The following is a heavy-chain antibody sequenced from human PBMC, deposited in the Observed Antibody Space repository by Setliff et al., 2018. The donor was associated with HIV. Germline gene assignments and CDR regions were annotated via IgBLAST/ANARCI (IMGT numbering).Heavy chain of an antibody. CDR1: GDSFSGTSYY. CDR3: VRPSLGIGGGSIFHN. CDR2: IHFSGST. V-gene: IGHV4-39*01. Sequence: SETLSLTCTVSGDSFSGTSYYWGWIRQPPGKGLEWIGSIHFSGSTWYTQSLKSRVTIWVDTSKNQFSLKVNSVTAADTAVYYCVRPSLGIGGGSIFHNWGQGTLVTVS. J-gene: IGHJ4*02. D-gene: IGHD3-3*01.